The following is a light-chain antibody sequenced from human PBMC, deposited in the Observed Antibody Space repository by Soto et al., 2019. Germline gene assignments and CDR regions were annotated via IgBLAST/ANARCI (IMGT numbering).Light chain of an antibody. V-gene: IGKV3-20*01. CDR3: QHYGSSTRT. CDR2: GAS. Sequence: EVVLTQSPGTLSLSPGDTATLSCRATQSISSGNLAWYQQKPGQAPRLLIYGASSRANGIPDSFSGIGSGADFTLTITGLEPDDFAVYYCQHYGSSTRTFGQGTKVEIK. J-gene: IGKJ1*01. CDR1: QSISSGN.